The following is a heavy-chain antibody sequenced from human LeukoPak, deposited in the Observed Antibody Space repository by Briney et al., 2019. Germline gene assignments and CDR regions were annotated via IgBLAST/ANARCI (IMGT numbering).Heavy chain of an antibody. CDR3: ARGPYGGYCSGGSCYSFDY. D-gene: IGHD2-15*01. CDR1: GFTFSSYG. CDR2: IRYDGSNK. J-gene: IGHJ4*02. Sequence: GGSLRLSCAASGFTFSSYGMHWVRQAPGKGLEWVAFIRYDGSNKYYADSVKGRFTISRDNSKNTLYLQMNSLRAEDTAVYYCARGPYGGYCSGGSCYSFDYWGQGTLVTVSS. V-gene: IGHV3-30*02.